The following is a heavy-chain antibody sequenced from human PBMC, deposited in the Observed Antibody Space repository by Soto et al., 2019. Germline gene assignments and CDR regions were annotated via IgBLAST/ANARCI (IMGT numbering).Heavy chain of an antibody. CDR3: ASALYDPASLPVGAEALYSAMDV. V-gene: IGHV1-2*02. CDR2: ITPHSGGT. CDR1: GYTFTGYH. D-gene: IGHD2-15*01. Sequence: ASVKVSCKASGYTFTGYHMPWVLQAPGQGLAWMGRITPHSGGTNYAQRIQGRVSMTRDTFTSTAYMELSSLRSEDTAVYYCASALYDPASLPVGAEALYSAMDVWGLGTTVTVSS. J-gene: IGHJ6*02.